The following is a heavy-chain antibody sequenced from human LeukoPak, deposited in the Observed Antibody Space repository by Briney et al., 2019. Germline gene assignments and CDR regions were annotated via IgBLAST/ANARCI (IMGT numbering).Heavy chain of an antibody. D-gene: IGHD3-9*01. CDR2: ISSSSSYI. J-gene: IGHJ3*02. CDR1: GFTFSSYS. CDR3: ARGTRYDMLRGAFDI. Sequence: PGGSLRLSCAASGFTFSSYSMNWVRQAPGKGLEWVSSISSSSSYIYYADSVKGRFTISRDNAKNSLYLQMNSLRAEDTAVYYCARGTRYDMLRGAFDIWSQGTMVTVSS. V-gene: IGHV3-21*01.